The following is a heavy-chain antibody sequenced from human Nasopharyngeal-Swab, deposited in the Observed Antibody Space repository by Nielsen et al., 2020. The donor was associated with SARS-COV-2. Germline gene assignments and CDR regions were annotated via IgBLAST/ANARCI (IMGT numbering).Heavy chain of an antibody. Sequence: WIRQPPGKGLEWVSAISGSGGSTYYADSVKGRFTISRDNSKNTLYLQMNSLRAEDTAVYYCATEVATARGADYWGQGTLVTVSS. D-gene: IGHD2-21*02. CDR3: ATEVATARGADY. CDR2: ISGSGGST. J-gene: IGHJ4*02. V-gene: IGHV3-23*01.